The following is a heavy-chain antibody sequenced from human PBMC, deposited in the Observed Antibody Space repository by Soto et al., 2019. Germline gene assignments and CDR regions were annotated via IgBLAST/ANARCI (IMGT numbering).Heavy chain of an antibody. Sequence: GGSLRLSCAASGFTFSSYSMNWVRQAPGKGLEWVSSISSSSSYIYYADSVKGRFTISRDNAKNSLYLQMNSLRAEDTAVYYCARDGYSSGWLDYWGQGTLVTVSS. CDR2: ISSSSSYI. D-gene: IGHD6-19*01. J-gene: IGHJ4*02. CDR1: GFTFSSYS. V-gene: IGHV3-21*01. CDR3: ARDGYSSGWLDY.